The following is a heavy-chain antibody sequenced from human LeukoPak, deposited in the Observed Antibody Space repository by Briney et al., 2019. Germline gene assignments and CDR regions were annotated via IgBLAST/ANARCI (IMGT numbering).Heavy chain of an antibody. J-gene: IGHJ5*02. V-gene: IGHV3-30-3*01. Sequence: PGGSLRLSCAASGFIFNSYAIHWVRQAPGQGLEWVAVISYDGSNEYYADSLKGRFTISRDNSKNTLSLHMNSLRAEDTAVYYCARSAFSVDTTKGFDPWGQGTLVTVSS. CDR3: ARSAFSVDTTKGFDP. CDR1: GFIFNSYA. D-gene: IGHD5-18*01. CDR2: ISYDGSNE.